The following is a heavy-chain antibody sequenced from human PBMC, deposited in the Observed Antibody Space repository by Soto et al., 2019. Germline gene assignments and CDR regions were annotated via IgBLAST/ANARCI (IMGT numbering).Heavy chain of an antibody. Sequence: XGSLRLSCAASGFTFSDYYMSWIRQAPGKGLEWVSYISSSGSTIYYADSVKGRFTISRDNAKNSLYLQMNSLRAEDTAVYYCARPRYCSGGSCPGPIFDYWGQGTLVTVSS. D-gene: IGHD2-15*01. CDR1: GFTFSDYY. J-gene: IGHJ4*02. V-gene: IGHV3-11*01. CDR2: ISSSGSTI. CDR3: ARPRYCSGGSCPGPIFDY.